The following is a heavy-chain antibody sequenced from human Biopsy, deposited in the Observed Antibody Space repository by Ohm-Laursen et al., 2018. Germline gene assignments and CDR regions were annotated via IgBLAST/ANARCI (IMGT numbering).Heavy chain of an antibody. Sequence: SSAKVSCKASGGTFTNYAISWVRQAPGQGLEWMGGIIPIFGTANYAQKFKGRVTITADESTSTAYMELSSLRSDDTAVYYCARDALGGGSYRFFYWGQGSLVTVSS. CDR2: IIPIFGTA. CDR1: GGTFTNYA. J-gene: IGHJ4*02. CDR3: ARDALGGGSYRFFY. V-gene: IGHV1-69*01. D-gene: IGHD1-26*01.